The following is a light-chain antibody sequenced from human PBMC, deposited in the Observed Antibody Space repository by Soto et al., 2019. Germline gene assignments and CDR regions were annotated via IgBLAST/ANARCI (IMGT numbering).Light chain of an antibody. CDR2: DVS. CDR3: SSYTSSSLYV. V-gene: IGLV2-14*01. J-gene: IGLJ1*01. CDR1: SSDVGGSNY. Sequence: QSALTQPASVSVSPGQSITISCTGTSSDVGGSNYVSWYQQLPGKAPKLMIYDVSDRPSGVSNRFSGSKSGNTASLTISGLQAEDEADYYCSSYTSSSLYVFGTGTKVTVL.